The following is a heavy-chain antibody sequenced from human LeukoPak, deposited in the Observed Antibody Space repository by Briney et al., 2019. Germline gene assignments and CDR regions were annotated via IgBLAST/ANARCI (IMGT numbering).Heavy chain of an antibody. J-gene: IGHJ4*02. V-gene: IGHV3-21*01. CDR1: GFTFSSYS. D-gene: IGHD3-16*02. CDR3: AKDLQGHYDYVWGSYRLFDY. CDR2: ISSSSSYI. Sequence: TGGSLRLSCAASGFTFSSYSMNWVRQAPGKGLEWVSSISSSSSYIYYADSVKGRFTISRDNAKNSLYLQMNSLRAEDTAVYYCAKDLQGHYDYVWGSYRLFDYWGQGTLVTVSS.